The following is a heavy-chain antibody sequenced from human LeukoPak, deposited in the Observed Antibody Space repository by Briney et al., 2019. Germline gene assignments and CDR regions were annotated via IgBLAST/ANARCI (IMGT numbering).Heavy chain of an antibody. CDR2: INPSSGGT. CDR1: GYSFNSQG. V-gene: IGHV1-2*02. D-gene: IGHD3-22*01. Sequence: ASVKVSCKASGYSFNSQGMNWVRQAPGQGPEWMGWINPSSGGTSYAQKFQGRVTMTRDTSITTAYMELSRLTSDDTAMYYCARDFYYQSSGAFDYRGLGTLVTVSS. J-gene: IGHJ4*02. CDR3: ARDFYYQSSGAFDY.